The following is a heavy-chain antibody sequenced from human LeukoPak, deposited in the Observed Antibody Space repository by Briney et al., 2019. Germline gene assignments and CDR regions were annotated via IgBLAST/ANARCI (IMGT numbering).Heavy chain of an antibody. CDR1: GYTFTGYY. CDR3: ARDIAAANHYMDV. J-gene: IGHJ6*03. D-gene: IGHD6-13*01. V-gene: IGHV1-2*02. Sequence: ASVKVSCKASGYTFTGYYMHWVRQAPGQGLEWMGWINPNSGGANYAQKFQGRVTMTRDTSISTAYMELSSLRSEDTAVYYCARDIAAANHYMDVWGKGTTVTVSS. CDR2: INPNSGGA.